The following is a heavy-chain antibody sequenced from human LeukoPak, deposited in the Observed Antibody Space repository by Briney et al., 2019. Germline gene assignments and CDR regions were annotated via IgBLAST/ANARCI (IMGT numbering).Heavy chain of an antibody. CDR2: IGTAGDT. CDR3: ARGGDFGYSYGGYYYMDV. CDR1: GFTFSSYD. V-gene: IGHV3-13*01. J-gene: IGHJ6*03. Sequence: PGGSLRLSCAASGFTFSSYDMHWVRQATGKGLEWVSAIGTAGDTNYPGSVKGRFTISRENAKNPLYLQMNSLRAGDTAVYYCARGGDFGYSYGGYYYMDVWGKGTTVTVSS. D-gene: IGHD5-18*01.